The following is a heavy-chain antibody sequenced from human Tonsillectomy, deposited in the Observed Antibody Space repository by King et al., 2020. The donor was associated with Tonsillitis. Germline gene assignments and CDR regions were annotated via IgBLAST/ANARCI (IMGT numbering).Heavy chain of an antibody. CDR1: GFTFSSYG. V-gene: IGHV3-30*18. D-gene: IGHD3-10*01. CDR2: ISYDGSNK. CDR3: AKDAYYYGSGSLDY. Sequence: VQLVESGGGVVQPGRSLRLSCAASGFTFSSYGMHWVRQAPGKGLEWVAVISYDGSNKYYADSVKGRFTISRDNSKNTLYLQMNSLRAEDTAVYYCAKDAYYYGSGSLDYWGQGTLVTVSS. J-gene: IGHJ4*02.